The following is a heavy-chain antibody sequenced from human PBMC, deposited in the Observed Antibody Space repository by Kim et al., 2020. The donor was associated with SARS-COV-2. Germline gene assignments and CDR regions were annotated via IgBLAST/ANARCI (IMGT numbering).Heavy chain of an antibody. CDR1: GFTFSSYA. CDR3: AKGVIAYCGGDCLDAFDI. CDR2: ISGSGGST. V-gene: IGHV3-23*01. J-gene: IGHJ3*02. Sequence: GGSLRLSCAASGFTFSSYAMSWVRQAPGKGLEWVSAISGSGGSTYYADSVKGRFTISRDNSKNTLYLQMNSLRAEDTAVYYCAKGVIAYCGGDCLDAFDIWGQGTMVTVSS. D-gene: IGHD2-21*02.